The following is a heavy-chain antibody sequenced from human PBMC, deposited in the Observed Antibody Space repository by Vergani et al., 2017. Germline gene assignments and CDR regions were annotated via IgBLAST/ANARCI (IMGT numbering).Heavy chain of an antibody. D-gene: IGHD2-2*01. Sequence: QVPLVQSGTEVKKPGASVKVSCKTSGYAFTKYDINWVRQAPGQGLEWMGWINPKRGDTGYAQRWQGRISITRNIAMNTVYMELKSLRYEDTAVYYCARIGQLPDFYFDYGGQGTQVTVSS. CDR2: INPKRGDT. J-gene: IGHJ4*02. CDR3: ARIGQLPDFYFDY. CDR1: GYAFTKYD. V-gene: IGHV1-8*03.